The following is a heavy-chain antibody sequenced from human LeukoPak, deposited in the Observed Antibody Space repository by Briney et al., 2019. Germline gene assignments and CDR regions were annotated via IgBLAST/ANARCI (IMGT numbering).Heavy chain of an antibody. J-gene: IGHJ4*02. D-gene: IGHD3-16*01. CDR1: GFTFSSYW. V-gene: IGHV3-7*01. CDR2: INQEGSEK. Sequence: GGSLRLSCAASGFTFSSYWMSWVRQAPGKGLEWVANINQEGSEKNYVDSVKGRFTISRDNAKNSLYLQMNSLRAEGTAVYYCARWGGPYYFDYWGQGTLVTVSS. CDR3: ARWGGPYYFDY.